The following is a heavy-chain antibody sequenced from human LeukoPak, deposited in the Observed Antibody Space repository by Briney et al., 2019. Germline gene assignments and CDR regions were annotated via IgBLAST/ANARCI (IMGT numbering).Heavy chain of an antibody. D-gene: IGHD3-3*01. CDR2: IILIFGTT. J-gene: IGHJ4*02. Sequence: GASVKVSCKASGGTFSSYAISWVRQAPGQGLEWMGGIILIFGTTNYAQKFQGRVTITADESTSTVYMELSSLRSEDTAVYYCARSQATTYYVFWSGPLPPDYWGQGTLVTVSS. CDR1: GGTFSSYA. V-gene: IGHV1-69*13. CDR3: ARSQATTYYVFWSGPLPPDY.